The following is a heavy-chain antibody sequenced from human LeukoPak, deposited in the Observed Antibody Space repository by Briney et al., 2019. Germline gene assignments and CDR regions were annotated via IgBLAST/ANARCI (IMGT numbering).Heavy chain of an antibody. V-gene: IGHV4-59*01. Sequence: SETLSLTCTVSGGSISSYYWSWIRQPPGKGLEWIGYIYYSGSTNYNPSLKSRVTISVDTSKNQFSLKLSSVTAADTAVYYCARAPRPEEPGRVGATTRALRRIYYYYGMDVWGQGTTVTVSS. CDR1: GGSISSYY. CDR3: ARAPRPEEPGRVGATTRALRRIYYYYGMDV. J-gene: IGHJ6*02. CDR2: IYYSGST. D-gene: IGHD1-26*01.